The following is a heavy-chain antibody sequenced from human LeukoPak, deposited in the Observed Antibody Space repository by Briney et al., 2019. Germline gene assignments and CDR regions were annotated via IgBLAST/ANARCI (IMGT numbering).Heavy chain of an antibody. J-gene: IGHJ4*02. D-gene: IGHD6-13*01. CDR1: GGSISSGDYY. Sequence: SETLSLTCTVSGGSISSGDYYWSWIRQPPGKGLEWIGYICYSGSTYYNPSLKSRVTISVDTSKNQFSLKLSSVTAADTAVYYCARAGHSSSWYSLDYWGQGTLVTVSS. V-gene: IGHV4-30-4*08. CDR2: ICYSGST. CDR3: ARAGHSSSWYSLDY.